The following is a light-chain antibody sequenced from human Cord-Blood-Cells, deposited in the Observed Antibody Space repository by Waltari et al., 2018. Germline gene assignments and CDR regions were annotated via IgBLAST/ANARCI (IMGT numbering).Light chain of an antibody. CDR3: QVWDSSSDHWV. J-gene: IGLJ3*02. CDR2: DDS. V-gene: IGLV3-21*03. CDR1: NIGSKS. Sequence: SYVLTQPPSVSVAPGKTARITCGGNNIGSKSVHWYQQKPGQAPVLVVYDDSDRPSGIPGRFSGYNSGNTATLTISRVEAGDEADYYCQVWDSSSDHWVFGGGTKLTVL.